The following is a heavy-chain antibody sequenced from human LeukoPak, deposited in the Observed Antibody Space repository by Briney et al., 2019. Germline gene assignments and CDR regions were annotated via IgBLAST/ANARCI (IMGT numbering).Heavy chain of an antibody. Sequence: PGGSLRLSCAASGFTFSSYGMHWVRQAPGKGLEWVAVISYDGSNKYYADSVKGRFTISRDNSKNTLYLQMNSLRAEDTAVYYCAKVVDIVATIYYDYVWGSYRYFDYWGQGTLVTVSS. CDR1: GFTFSSYG. CDR2: ISYDGSNK. J-gene: IGHJ4*02. D-gene: IGHD3-16*02. V-gene: IGHV3-30*18. CDR3: AKVVDIVATIYYDYVWGSYRYFDY.